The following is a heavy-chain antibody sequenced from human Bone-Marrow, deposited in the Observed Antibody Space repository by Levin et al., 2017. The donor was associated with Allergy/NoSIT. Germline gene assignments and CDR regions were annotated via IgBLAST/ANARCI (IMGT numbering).Heavy chain of an antibody. D-gene: IGHD3-10*01. V-gene: IGHV5-51*01. Sequence: GGSLRLSCKVSGYTFTNYWIAWVRQLPGKGLEWMGIIYPDDSDSRYSPSFQGQVTFSVDKSISTAYLQWHSLKASDTAMYYCTRRDVYGSGSYPHDVFDFWGQGTMVTVSS. CDR1: GYTFTNYW. CDR3: TRRDVYGSGSYPHDVFDF. J-gene: IGHJ3*01. CDR2: IYPDDSDS.